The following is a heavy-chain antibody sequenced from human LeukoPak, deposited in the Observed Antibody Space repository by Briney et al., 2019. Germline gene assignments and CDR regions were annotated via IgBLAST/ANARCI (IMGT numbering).Heavy chain of an antibody. D-gene: IGHD5-24*01. CDR2: IIPILGIA. Sequence: SVKVSCKASGGTFSSYAISWVRQAPGQGPEWMGRIIPILGIANYAQKFQGRVTITADKSTSTAYMELSSLRSEDTAVYYCARECRDGYNYGDLDYWGQGTLVTVSS. J-gene: IGHJ4*02. V-gene: IGHV1-69*04. CDR1: GGTFSSYA. CDR3: ARECRDGYNYGDLDY.